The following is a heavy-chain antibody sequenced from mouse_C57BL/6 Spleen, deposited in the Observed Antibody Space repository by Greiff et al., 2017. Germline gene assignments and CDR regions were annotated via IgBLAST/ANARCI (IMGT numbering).Heavy chain of an antibody. CDR3: ARSGDGYYEDFDY. V-gene: IGHV1-52*01. J-gene: IGHJ2*01. CDR1: GYTFTSYW. D-gene: IGHD2-3*01. CDR2: IDPSDSET. Sequence: VQLQQPGAELVRPGSSVKLSCKASGYTFTSYWMHWVKQRPIQGLEWIGNIDPSDSETHYNQKFKDKATLTVDKSSSTAYMQLSILTSEDSAVYYCARSGDGYYEDFDYWGQGTTLTVSS.